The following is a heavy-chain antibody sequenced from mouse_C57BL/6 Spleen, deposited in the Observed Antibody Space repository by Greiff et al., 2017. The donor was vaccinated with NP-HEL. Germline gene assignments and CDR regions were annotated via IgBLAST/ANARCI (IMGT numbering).Heavy chain of an antibody. V-gene: IGHV5-4*03. D-gene: IGHD1-1*01. CDR3: ARAGGSSPYWYFDV. CDR1: GFTFSSYA. Sequence: EVKLMESGGGLVKPGGSLKLSCAASGFTFSSYAMSWVRQTPEKRLEWVATISDGGSYTYYPDNVKGRFTISRDNAKNNLYLQMSHLKSEDTAMYYCARAGGSSPYWYFDVWGTGTTVTVSS. CDR2: ISDGGSYT. J-gene: IGHJ1*03.